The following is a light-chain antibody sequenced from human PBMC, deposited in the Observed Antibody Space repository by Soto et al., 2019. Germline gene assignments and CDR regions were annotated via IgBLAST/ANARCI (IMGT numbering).Light chain of an antibody. J-gene: IGKJ1*01. Sequence: EIVMTQSPATLSVSPGERATLSCRASQSVSSNLAWYQQKPGQAPRLLIYDASTRAADIPARFSGSGAGTEFTLTISSLQSEDFAVYYCQQYTDWPPWTFGQGTKVDIK. CDR1: QSVSSN. CDR3: QQYTDWPPWT. CDR2: DAS. V-gene: IGKV3-15*01.